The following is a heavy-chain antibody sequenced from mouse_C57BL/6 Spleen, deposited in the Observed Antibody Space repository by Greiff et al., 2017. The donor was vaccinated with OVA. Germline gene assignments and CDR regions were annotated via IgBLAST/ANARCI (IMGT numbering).Heavy chain of an antibody. D-gene: IGHD1-1*01. Sequence: EVQLQQSGAELVRPGASVKLSCTASGFNIKDDYMHWVKQRPEQGLEWIGWIDPENGDTEYASKFQGKATITADTSSNTAYLQLSSLTSEDTAVYYCTTPFTTDYWGQGTTLTVSS. CDR2: IDPENGDT. J-gene: IGHJ2*01. CDR1: GFNIKDDY. CDR3: TTPFTTDY. V-gene: IGHV14-4*01.